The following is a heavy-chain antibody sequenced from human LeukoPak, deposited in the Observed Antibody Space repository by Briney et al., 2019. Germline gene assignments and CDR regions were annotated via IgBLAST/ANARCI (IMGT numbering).Heavy chain of an antibody. CDR1: GFTFSTYA. J-gene: IGHJ4*02. CDR3: AREKGSGCLLDY. Sequence: PGGSLSLSCAASGFTFSTYAMSWVRQAPGKGLECVSAISGSGGTIYYADSVKGRFTISRDNSKNTLYLQMNSLRAEDTAVYYCAREKGSGCLLDYWGQGTLVTVSS. CDR2: ISGSGGTI. D-gene: IGHD6-19*01. V-gene: IGHV3-23*01.